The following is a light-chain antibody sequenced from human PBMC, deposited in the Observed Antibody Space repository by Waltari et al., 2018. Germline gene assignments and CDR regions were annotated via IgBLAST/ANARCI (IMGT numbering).Light chain of an antibody. CDR2: KAS. Sequence: DIQMTQSPSTLSASVEARVTITCRASQSISSWLAWYQQKPGKAPKLLIYKASSLESGVPSRFSGSGSGTEFTLTISSLQPDDFATYYCQQYNSYLYTFGQGTKLEIK. V-gene: IGKV1-5*03. CDR3: QQYNSYLYT. J-gene: IGKJ2*01. CDR1: QSISSW.